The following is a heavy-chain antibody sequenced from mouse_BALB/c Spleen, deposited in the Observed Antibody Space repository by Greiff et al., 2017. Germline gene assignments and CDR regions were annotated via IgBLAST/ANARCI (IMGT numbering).Heavy chain of an antibody. CDR2: IDTSDSYT. J-gene: IGHJ1*01. V-gene: IGHV1-69*01. CDR3: ARGLRLDWYIDD. D-gene: IGHD2-4*01. CDR1: GYTFTDYW. Sequence: VQLQQPGAELVMPGASVKMSCKASGYTFTDYWMHWVKQRPGQGLEWIGAIDTSDSYTSHNQKFKGKATLTVDESSSTAYMQLSSLTSEDSAVYYCARGLRLDWYIDDWGEGTTVTVSS.